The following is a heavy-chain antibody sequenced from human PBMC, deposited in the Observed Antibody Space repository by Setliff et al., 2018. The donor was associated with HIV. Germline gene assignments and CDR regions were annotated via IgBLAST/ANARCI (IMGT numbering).Heavy chain of an antibody. Sequence: PSETLSLTCTVSGGSISTYFWSWVRQTPGKGLEWIGYIYYTGSTSYNPSFRSRVTISVDTSKNQFSLMLDSVTAADTAVYYCARGGDSRAAWFDSWGQGTLVTVSS. CDR1: GGSISTYF. V-gene: IGHV4-59*01. CDR3: ARGGDSRAAWFDS. J-gene: IGHJ5*01. D-gene: IGHD5-12*01. CDR2: IYYTGST.